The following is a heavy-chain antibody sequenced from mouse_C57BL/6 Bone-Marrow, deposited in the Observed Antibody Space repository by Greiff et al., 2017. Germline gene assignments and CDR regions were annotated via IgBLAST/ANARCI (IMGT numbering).Heavy chain of an antibody. CDR2: IGPGSGST. CDR3: ARALYYFDY. V-gene: IGHV1-77*01. J-gene: IGHJ2*01. Sequence: QVQLKESGAELVKPGASVKISCKASGYTFTDYYINWVKQRPGQGLEGIGKIGPGSGSTYYNEKFKGKATLTADKSSSTAYMQLSSLTSEDSAVYFCARALYYFDYWGQGTTLTVSS. CDR1: GYTFTDYY.